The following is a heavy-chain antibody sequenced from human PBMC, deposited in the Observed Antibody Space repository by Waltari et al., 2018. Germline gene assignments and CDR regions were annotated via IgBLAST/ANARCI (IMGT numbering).Heavy chain of an antibody. D-gene: IGHD1-20*01. J-gene: IGHJ5*02. CDR1: GFTFYSYP. V-gene: IGHV3-23*01. CDR3: AKPFYNWDDPLVS. Sequence: EVQLLESGGELVQAGGSLRLSFGISGFTFYSYPSNLVRRAPGTGLQWVAAIIFMVATFAADSVKGRFTISRDTSKDTVYLQMNSLRADDTAVYYCAKPFYNWDDPLVSWGQGTPVTVSS. CDR2: IIFMVAT.